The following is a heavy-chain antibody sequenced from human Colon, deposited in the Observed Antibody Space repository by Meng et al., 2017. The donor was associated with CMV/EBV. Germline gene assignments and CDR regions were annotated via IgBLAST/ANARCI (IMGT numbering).Heavy chain of an antibody. CDR2: ISHDGKNK. CDR3: ARASNSSIDP. D-gene: IGHD4-11*01. CDR1: GFSFNAYP. V-gene: IGHV3-30*04. J-gene: IGHJ5*02. Sequence: GGSLRLSCAASGFSFNAYPIHWVRQAPGKGLEWVAMISHDGKNKFYAESVKGRFTISRDNSQNTVNLHMNTLRGDDSGLYYCARASNSSIDPWGQGTLVTVSS.